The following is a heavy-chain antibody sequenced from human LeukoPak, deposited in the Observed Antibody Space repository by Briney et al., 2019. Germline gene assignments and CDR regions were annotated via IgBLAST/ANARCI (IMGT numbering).Heavy chain of an antibody. V-gene: IGHV1-46*01. Sequence: ASVKVSCKASRYTFTSYYMHWVRQAPGQGLEWMGIINPSGGSTSYAQKFQGRVTMTRDTSTSTVYMELSSLRSEDTAVYYCARDGRDILTGYATGSNWYFDLWGRGTLVTVSS. CDR2: INPSGGST. CDR1: RYTFTSYY. D-gene: IGHD3-9*01. J-gene: IGHJ2*01. CDR3: ARDGRDILTGYATGSNWYFDL.